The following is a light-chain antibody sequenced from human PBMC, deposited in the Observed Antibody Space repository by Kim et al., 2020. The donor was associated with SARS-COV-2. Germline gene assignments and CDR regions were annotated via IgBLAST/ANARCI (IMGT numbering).Light chain of an antibody. CDR3: KSYDSSNHVV. J-gene: IGLJ2*01. CDR2: EDN. Sequence: NTVTISCTRSSGSIASNYVQCYQQRPGSAPTTVIYEDNQRPSGVPDRFSGSIDSSSNSASLTISGLKTEDEADYYCKSYDSSNHVVFGGGTQLTVL. CDR1: SGSIASNY. V-gene: IGLV6-57*03.